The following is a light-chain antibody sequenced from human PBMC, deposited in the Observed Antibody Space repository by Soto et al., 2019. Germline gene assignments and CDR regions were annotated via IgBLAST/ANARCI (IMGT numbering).Light chain of an antibody. V-gene: IGKV3-20*01. J-gene: IGKJ4*01. Sequence: EFVLTQYPGTLSLSPGERATLSCRASQTVRNNYLAWYQQKPGQAPRLLIYDASSRATGIPDRFSGGGSGTDFTLTISRLEPEDVAVYYCQQFSSYPLTFGGGTKVDIK. CDR3: QQFSSYPLT. CDR2: DAS. CDR1: QTVRNNY.